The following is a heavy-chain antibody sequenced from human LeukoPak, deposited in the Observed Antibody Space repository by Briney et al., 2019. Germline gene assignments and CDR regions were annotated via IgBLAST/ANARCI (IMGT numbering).Heavy chain of an antibody. CDR1: GGSISSGDYY. Sequence: SETLSLTCTVSGGSISSGDYYWSWIRQPPGKGLEWIGEINHSGSTNYNPSLKSRVTISVDTSKNQFSLKLSSVTAADTAVYYCARDGYYVWGSYRPNSRIYYFDYWGQGTLVTVSS. D-gene: IGHD3-16*02. CDR3: ARDGYYVWGSYRPNSRIYYFDY. V-gene: IGHV4-39*07. CDR2: INHSGST. J-gene: IGHJ4*02.